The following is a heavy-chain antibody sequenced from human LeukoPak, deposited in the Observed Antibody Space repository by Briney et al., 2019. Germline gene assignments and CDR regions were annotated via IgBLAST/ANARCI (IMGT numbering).Heavy chain of an antibody. CDR1: GFPFSSYG. D-gene: IGHD3-10*01. Sequence: PAGSLRLSCAASGFPFSSYGMHWVRQAPGKGLDWVAFIRYDGSNKYYADSVKGRFTISRDNSKNPLYLQMNSLRAEDTAVYYCAKKMVRGVIKRGKWFDPWGQGTLVTVSS. J-gene: IGHJ5*02. CDR2: IRYDGSNK. V-gene: IGHV3-30*02. CDR3: AKKMVRGVIKRGKWFDP.